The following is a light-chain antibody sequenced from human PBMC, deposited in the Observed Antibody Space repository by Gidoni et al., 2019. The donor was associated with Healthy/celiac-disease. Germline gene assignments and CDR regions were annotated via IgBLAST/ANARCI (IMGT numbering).Light chain of an antibody. J-gene: IGKJ1*01. Sequence: AIQMTQSPSSLSASVGDRVTITCRASQGIRNDLGCYQQKPGKAPKLLIYAASSLQSGVPSRFSGSGSGTDFTLSISSLQPEDFATYYCLQDYNYPWTFGQGTKVEIK. CDR3: LQDYNYPWT. CDR1: QGIRND. CDR2: AAS. V-gene: IGKV1-6*01.